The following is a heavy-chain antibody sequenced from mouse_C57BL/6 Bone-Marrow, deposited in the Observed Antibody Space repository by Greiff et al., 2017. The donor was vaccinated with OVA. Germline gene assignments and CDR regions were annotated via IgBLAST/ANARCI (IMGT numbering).Heavy chain of an antibody. CDR3: ARPGSRGMDY. CDR2: INPDSSTI. D-gene: IGHD1-1*01. V-gene: IGHV4-1*01. J-gene: IGHJ4*01. CDR1: GVDFSRYW. Sequence: EAGGVDFSRYWMSWVRRAPGKGLEWIGEINPDSSTINYAPSLKDKFIISRDNAKNTLYLQMSKVRSEDTALYYCARPGSRGMDYWGQGTSVTVSS.